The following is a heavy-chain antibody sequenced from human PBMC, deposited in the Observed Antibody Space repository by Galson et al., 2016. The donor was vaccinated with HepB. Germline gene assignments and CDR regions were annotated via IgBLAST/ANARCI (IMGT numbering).Heavy chain of an antibody. CDR2: IDYNDNK. J-gene: IGHJ6*03. CDR1: GFSLTSSGMR. CDR3: ARVRGSSSFIDV. Sequence: PALVKPTQTLTLTCSFSGFSLTSSGMRVTWIRQSPGKALEWLARIDYNDNKFYSKFLKTRLAISKDTSKNQVVLTLTNVEPVDTATYYCARVRGSSSFIDVWGKGTTVTVSS. V-gene: IGHV2-70*04. D-gene: IGHD2-2*01.